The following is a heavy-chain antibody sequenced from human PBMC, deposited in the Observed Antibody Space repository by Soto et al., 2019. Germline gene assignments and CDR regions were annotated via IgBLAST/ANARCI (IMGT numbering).Heavy chain of an antibody. V-gene: IGHV4-34*01. CDR2: INHSGST. CDR3: ARGGPTVFDYFDY. J-gene: IGHJ4*02. CDR1: GGSISSGGYS. D-gene: IGHD2-21*01. Sequence: SETLSLTCAVSGGSISSGGYSWSWIRQPPGKGLEWIGEINHSGSTNYNPSLKSRVTISVDTSKNQFSLKLSSVTAADTAVYYCARGGPTVFDYFDYWGQGTLVTVSS.